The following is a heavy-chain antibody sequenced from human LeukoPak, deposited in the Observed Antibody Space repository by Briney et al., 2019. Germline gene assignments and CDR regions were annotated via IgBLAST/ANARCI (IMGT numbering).Heavy chain of an antibody. D-gene: IGHD6-6*01. J-gene: IGHJ4*02. CDR3: AREYSSSSGRSFDY. Sequence: GGSLRLSCAASGFNFNNYWMSWLRQAPGKGLEWVSYISPSATTIYYADSVKGRFTISRDNAKNSLYLQMNSLRAEDTAVYYCAREYSSSSGRSFDYWGQGTLVTVSS. CDR1: GFNFNNYW. V-gene: IGHV3-48*01. CDR2: ISPSATTI.